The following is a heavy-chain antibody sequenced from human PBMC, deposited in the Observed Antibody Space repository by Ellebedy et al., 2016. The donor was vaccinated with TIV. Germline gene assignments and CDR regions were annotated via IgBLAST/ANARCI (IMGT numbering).Heavy chain of an antibody. CDR1: GGSFSGYY. V-gene: IGHV4-59*01. J-gene: IGHJ4*02. CDR3: ARAPLEMATMNGFDY. Sequence: SETLSLXXAVYGGSFSGYYWSWIRQPPGKGLEWIGYIYYSGSTNYNPSLKSRVTISVDTSKNQFSLKLSSVTAADTAVYYCARAPLEMATMNGFDYWGQGTLVTVSS. CDR2: IYYSGST. D-gene: IGHD5-24*01.